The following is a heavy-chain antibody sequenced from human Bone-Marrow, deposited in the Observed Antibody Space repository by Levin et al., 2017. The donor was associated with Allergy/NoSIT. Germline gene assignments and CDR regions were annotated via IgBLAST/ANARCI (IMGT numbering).Heavy chain of an antibody. Sequence: SGPTLVKPTQTLTLTCTFSGFPLSTSGVRVSWIRQSPGKALEWPARIDWDDDKFFSSSLGTRLAISKDTSKNQVVLTMTNMDPADTGTYYCARMRALSSSGWHGWFDPWGQGTLVTVSS. CDR2: IDWDDDK. CDR1: GFPLSTSGVR. D-gene: IGHD6-19*01. J-gene: IGHJ5*02. CDR3: ARMRALSSSGWHGWFDP. V-gene: IGHV2-70*04.